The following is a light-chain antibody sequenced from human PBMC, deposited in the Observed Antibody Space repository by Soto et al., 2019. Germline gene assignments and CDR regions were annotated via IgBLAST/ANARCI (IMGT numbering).Light chain of an antibody. Sequence: DIQMTQSPSTLSASVGDRVTITCRASQSISSWLAWYQQKPGKAPKLLIYKASSLESGVPSRFSGSGSGTEFTLTISSLQPDDFATYYCQQYNSYPWTFGPGTKVAIK. CDR3: QQYNSYPWT. CDR2: KAS. J-gene: IGKJ1*01. V-gene: IGKV1-5*03. CDR1: QSISSW.